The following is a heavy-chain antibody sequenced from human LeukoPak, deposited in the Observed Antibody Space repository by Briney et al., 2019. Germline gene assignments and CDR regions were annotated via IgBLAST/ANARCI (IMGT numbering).Heavy chain of an antibody. CDR1: GGTFSSYA. J-gene: IGHJ4*02. V-gene: IGHV1-69*13. D-gene: IGHD1-26*01. CDR2: IIPIFGTA. CDR3: ARDQRSGGSFDY. Sequence: SVKVSCKASGGTFSSYAISWVRQAPGQGLEWMGGIIPIFGTANYAQKFQGRVTITADESTSTAYMELSSLRAEDTAVYYCARDQRSGGSFDYWGQGTLVTVSS.